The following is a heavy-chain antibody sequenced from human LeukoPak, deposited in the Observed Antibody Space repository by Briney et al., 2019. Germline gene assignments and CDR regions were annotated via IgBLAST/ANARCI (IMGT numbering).Heavy chain of an antibody. J-gene: IGHJ4*02. D-gene: IGHD5-24*01. CDR1: GFTVSSNY. CDR2: IYSGGST. V-gene: IGHV3-66*01. CDR3: ARGSGWLPNFDY. Sequence: GGSLRLSCAASGFTVSSNYMSWVRQAPGKGLEWVSVIYSGGSTYYADSVKGRFAISRDNSKNTLYLQMNSLRAEDTAVYYCARGSGWLPNFDYWGQGTLVTVSS.